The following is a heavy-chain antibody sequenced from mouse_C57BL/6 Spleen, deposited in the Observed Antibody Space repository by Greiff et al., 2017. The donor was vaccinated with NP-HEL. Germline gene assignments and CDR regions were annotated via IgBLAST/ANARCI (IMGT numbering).Heavy chain of an antibody. Sequence: VQLQQPGAELVKPGASVKLSCKASGYTFTSYWMHWVKQRPGQGLEWIGMIHPNSGSTNYNEKFKSKATLTVDKSSSTAYMQLSSLTSEDSAVYYCARGDYYGRSGLFGYWGQGTTLTVSS. V-gene: IGHV1-64*01. CDR1: GYTFTSYW. CDR2: IHPNSGST. CDR3: ARGDYYGRSGLFGY. J-gene: IGHJ2*01. D-gene: IGHD1-1*01.